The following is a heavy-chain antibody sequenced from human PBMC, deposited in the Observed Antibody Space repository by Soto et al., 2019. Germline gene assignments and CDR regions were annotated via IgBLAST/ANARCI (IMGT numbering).Heavy chain of an antibody. CDR1: GGSISSNNYY. Sequence: PSETLSLTCTVSGGSISSNNYYWGWIRQPPGKGLEWIGSISYSGSTYYSPSLKSRVTMSVDTSTNQFSLRLTSVTAADTAVYYCARQNIAPTGIDYWGQGTLVTVSS. CDR3: ARQNIAPTGIDY. J-gene: IGHJ4*02. CDR2: ISYSGST. V-gene: IGHV4-39*01. D-gene: IGHD6-13*01.